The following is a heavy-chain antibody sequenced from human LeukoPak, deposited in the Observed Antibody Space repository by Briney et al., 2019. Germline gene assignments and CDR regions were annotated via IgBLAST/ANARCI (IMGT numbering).Heavy chain of an antibody. D-gene: IGHD2-15*01. V-gene: IGHV1-69*05. J-gene: IGHJ5*02. Sequence: ASVKVSCKASGGTFSSYAISWVRQAPGQGLDWMGGIIPIFGTANYAQKFQGRVTITTDESTSTAYMELSSLRSEDTAVYYCARVVVNSWFDPWGQGTLVTVSS. CDR3: ARVVVNSWFDP. CDR2: IIPIFGTA. CDR1: GGTFSSYA.